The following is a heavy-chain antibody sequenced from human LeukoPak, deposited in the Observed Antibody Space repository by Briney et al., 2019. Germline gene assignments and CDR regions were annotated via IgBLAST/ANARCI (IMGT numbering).Heavy chain of an antibody. CDR1: GFTFSNYG. D-gene: IGHD3-22*01. V-gene: IGHV3-33*01. CDR2: IWYDGGYK. J-gene: IGHJ4*02. Sequence: RGSLRLSCAASGFTFSNYGMHWVRQAPGKGLEWVAGIWYDGGYKYYADSVKGRFTISRDNSKNTLFLQMDSLRAEDTAVYYCARNYYDSSGYQEATFNYWGQGTLVTVSS. CDR3: ARNYYDSSGYQEATFNY.